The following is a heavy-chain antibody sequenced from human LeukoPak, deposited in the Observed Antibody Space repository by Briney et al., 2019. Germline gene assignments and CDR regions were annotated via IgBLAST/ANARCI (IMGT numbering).Heavy chain of an antibody. V-gene: IGHV1-2*02. J-gene: IGHJ4*02. Sequence: GESLKISCKGSGYTFTTYWIGWVRQMPGKGLEWVGWIHPRTGVTHYAQKFQVRVTLTRDTSISTAYMELSGLRSDDTAVYYCARDHNWGPDYWGQGTLVTVSS. CDR2: IHPRTGVT. D-gene: IGHD7-27*01. CDR3: ARDHNWGPDY. CDR1: GYTFTTYW.